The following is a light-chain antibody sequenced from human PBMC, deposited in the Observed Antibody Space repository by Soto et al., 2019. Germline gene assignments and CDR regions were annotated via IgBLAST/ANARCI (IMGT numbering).Light chain of an antibody. CDR2: AAS. J-gene: IGKJ5*01. Sequence: EIVMTQSPATLSVSPGERATLSCRASQSVSSNFAWYQQKPGQAPRLLIYAASRRATGIPDRFSGSGSGTDFTLTISRLEPEDFAVYYCQQYDNSPITFGQGTRLEIK. CDR3: QQYDNSPIT. V-gene: IGKV3-20*01. CDR1: QSVSSN.